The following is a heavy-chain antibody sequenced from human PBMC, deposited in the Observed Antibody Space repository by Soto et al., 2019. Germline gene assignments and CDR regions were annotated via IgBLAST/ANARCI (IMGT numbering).Heavy chain of an antibody. CDR1: GFTFSNYA. CDR2: IGIDGDT. CDR3: VRDTGAGNYDY. Sequence: GGSLRLSCVASGFTFSNYAMHWVRQAPGESLEWVSAIGIDGDTYFPGSVKGRFTASRENAKNSLHLQMNSLEAGDTAVYYCVRDTGAGNYDYWGQGTLVTVSS. J-gene: IGHJ4*02. D-gene: IGHD2-8*02. V-gene: IGHV3-13*01.